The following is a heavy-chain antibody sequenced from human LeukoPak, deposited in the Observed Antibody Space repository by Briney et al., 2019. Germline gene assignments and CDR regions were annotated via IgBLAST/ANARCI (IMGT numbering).Heavy chain of an antibody. D-gene: IGHD4-17*01. V-gene: IGHV2-70*13. CDR3: ARSDTVTIFDY. Sequence: SGPALVNPTQTLTLTCTFSGFSLNTGGMCVHWIRQPLVKAPEWLGLSDWSDNKYYNSSLRTRLSVSKDTSTNQVVLTMANMDPLDTATYYCARSDTVTIFDYWGQGILVTVSS. CDR2: SDWSDNK. CDR1: GFSLNTGGMC. J-gene: IGHJ4*02.